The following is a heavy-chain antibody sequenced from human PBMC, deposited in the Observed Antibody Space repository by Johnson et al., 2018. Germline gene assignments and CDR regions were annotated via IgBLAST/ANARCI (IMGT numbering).Heavy chain of an antibody. CDR2: ISGGGGST. CDR3: ANRRSSPDYFQH. CDR1: GFTFSSYA. V-gene: IGHV3-23*04. D-gene: IGHD2-15*01. J-gene: IGHJ1*01. Sequence: VQLVESGGGLVQPGGSLRLSCAASGFTFSSYAMSWVRQAPGKGLEWVSTISGGGGSTNYADSVSGRFTISRDNSKNTLYLQMNSLRAEDTAVYYCANRRSSPDYFQHWGQGTLVTVSA.